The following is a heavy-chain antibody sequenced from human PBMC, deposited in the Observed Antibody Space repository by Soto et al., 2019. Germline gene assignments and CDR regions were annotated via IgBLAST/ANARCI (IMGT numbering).Heavy chain of an antibody. J-gene: IGHJ6*02. Sequence: QVQLQESGPGLVKPSQTLSLTCTVSGGSISSGGYYWSWIRQHPGKGLEWIGYIYYSGSTYYNPCPNSRVNIYIKMTNQQYTLKLSSVTAADTAAYCCATVFGFVGMAVLGQGTTVTVSS. CDR2: IYYSGST. CDR1: GGSISSGGYY. V-gene: IGHV4-31*03. CDR3: ATVFGFVGMAV. D-gene: IGHD3-16*01.